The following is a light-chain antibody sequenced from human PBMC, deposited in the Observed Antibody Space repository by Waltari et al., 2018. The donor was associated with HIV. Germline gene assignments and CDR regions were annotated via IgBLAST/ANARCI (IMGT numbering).Light chain of an antibody. J-gene: IGLJ7*01. CDR2: GNK. CDR3: QSYDSSLSGFAV. V-gene: IGLV1-40*01. Sequence: QSVLTQPPSVSGAPGQRVTISCTGSSSNIGAGYDVHWYQQLPGTAPKLLIYGNKIRPSGVPDRFAGSKSGTSAALAITGLQAEDEAYYYCQSYDSSLSGFAVFGGGTQLTVL. CDR1: SSNIGAGYD.